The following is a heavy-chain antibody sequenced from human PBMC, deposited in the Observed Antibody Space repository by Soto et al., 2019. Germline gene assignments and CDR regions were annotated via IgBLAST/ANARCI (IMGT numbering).Heavy chain of an antibody. CDR2: ISAYNGNA. CDR3: ARREDTYLWGSYRPFDY. Sequence: QVLLVQSGAEVKKPGASVKVSCKASGYTFRSYGFSWVRQAPGQGLEWIGWISAYNGNANYAQSFQGRVTLTTDTTTSTAYMELRSLRSDDTAVYYCARREDTYLWGSYRPFDYWGQGTLVSVSS. CDR1: GYTFRSYG. V-gene: IGHV1-18*01. D-gene: IGHD3-16*02. J-gene: IGHJ4*02.